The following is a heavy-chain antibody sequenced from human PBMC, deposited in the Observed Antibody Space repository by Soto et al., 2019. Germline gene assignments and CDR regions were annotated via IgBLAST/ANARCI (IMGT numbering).Heavy chain of an antibody. Sequence: ASVKVSCKASGYTFTGYYMHWVRQAPGQGLEWMGWINPNSGGTNYAQKFQGWVTMTRDTSISTAYMELSRLRSDDTAVYYCARAAAARTYYYYGMDVWGQGTTVTVSS. CDR3: ARAAAARTYYYYGMDV. CDR2: INPNSGGT. J-gene: IGHJ6*02. CDR1: GYTFTGYY. V-gene: IGHV1-2*04. D-gene: IGHD6-13*01.